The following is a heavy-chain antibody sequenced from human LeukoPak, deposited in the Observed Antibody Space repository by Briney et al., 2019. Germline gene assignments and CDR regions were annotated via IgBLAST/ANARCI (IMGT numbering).Heavy chain of an antibody. D-gene: IGHD2-21*01. CDR2: ITSSGGIT. V-gene: IGHV3-23*01. CDR3: ARNIPVTRWGY. CDR1: GLAFSTHA. Sequence: EGSLRLSCEASGLAFSTHAMTWVRQGPGKGLEWVSGITSSGGITYYAESMRGRFTISRDNSKNTVYLQMNSLRAEDTAVYYCARNIPVTRWGYWGQGTLVTVSS. J-gene: IGHJ4*02.